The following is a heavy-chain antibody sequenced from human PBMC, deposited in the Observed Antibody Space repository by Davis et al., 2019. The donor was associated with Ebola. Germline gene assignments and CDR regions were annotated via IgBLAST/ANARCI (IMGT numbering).Heavy chain of an antibody. D-gene: IGHD6-13*01. CDR3: ARYRPSFSSSWPNNWFDP. Sequence: MPSETLSLTCAVSGGSISSGGYSWSWIRQPPGKGLEWIGYIYHSGSTYYNPSLKSRVTISVDTSKNQFSLKLSSVTAADTAVYYCARYRPSFSSSWPNNWFDPWGQGTLVTVSS. V-gene: IGHV4-30-2*01. J-gene: IGHJ5*02. CDR2: IYHSGST. CDR1: GGSISSGGYS.